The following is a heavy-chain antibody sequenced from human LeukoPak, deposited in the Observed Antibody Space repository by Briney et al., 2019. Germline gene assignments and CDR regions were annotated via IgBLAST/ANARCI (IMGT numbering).Heavy chain of an antibody. CDR3: AGSNTYSSGYYRFDY. D-gene: IGHD3-22*01. CDR2: IYYSVST. V-gene: IGHV4-59*01. CDR1: GGSISSYY. J-gene: IGHJ4*02. Sequence: SETLSLTCTVSGGSISSYYWSWIRQPPGKGLEWIGYIYYSVSTNYNPSLKSRVTISVDTSKNQFSLKLSSVTVADTAVYYCAGSNTYSSGYYRFDYWGQGTLVTVSS.